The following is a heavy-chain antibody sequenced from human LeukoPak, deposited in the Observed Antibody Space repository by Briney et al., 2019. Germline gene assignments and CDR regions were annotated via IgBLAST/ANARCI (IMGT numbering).Heavy chain of an antibody. Sequence: ASVKVSCKASGGTFSSYAISWVRQAPGQGLEWMGGIIPIFGTANYAQKFQGRVTITTDESTSTAYMELSSLRSEDTAVYYCARGLGYCTNGVCLKSEGLDPWGQGTLVTLSS. V-gene: IGHV1-69*05. J-gene: IGHJ5*02. CDR1: GGTFSSYA. CDR2: IIPIFGTA. CDR3: ARGLGYCTNGVCLKSEGLDP. D-gene: IGHD2-8*01.